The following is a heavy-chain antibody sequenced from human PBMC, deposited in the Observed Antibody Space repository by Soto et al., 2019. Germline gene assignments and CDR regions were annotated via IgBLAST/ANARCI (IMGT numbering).Heavy chain of an antibody. Sequence: ASVKVSCKAFGYSFNTLAITWVRQAPGQGLEWVGGIIAYNGHTNYARKVQGRVSMTTDTSTTTVYLELRSLTSEDTAVYYCADRDLLVWRQGTSVTV. CDR3: ADRDLLV. CDR1: GYSFNTLA. D-gene: IGHD2-15*01. CDR2: IIAYNGHT. J-gene: IGHJ6*02. V-gene: IGHV1-18*04.